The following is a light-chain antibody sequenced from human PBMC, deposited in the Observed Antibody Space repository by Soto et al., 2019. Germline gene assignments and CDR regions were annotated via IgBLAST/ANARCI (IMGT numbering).Light chain of an antibody. Sequence: DIQMTQSPSTLSASVGDRVTITCRASQSVSSWLAWYQQKPGEVPNLLIYKASSLESGVPSRFSGSGSGTDFTLTISSLQPYDFVTYYCQQYSRNPLTCGGGTKVEIK. CDR2: KAS. V-gene: IGKV1-5*03. CDR3: QQYSRNPLT. CDR1: QSVSSW. J-gene: IGKJ4*01.